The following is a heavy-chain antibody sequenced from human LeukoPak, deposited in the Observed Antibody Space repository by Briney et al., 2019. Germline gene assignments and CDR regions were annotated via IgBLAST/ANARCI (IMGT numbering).Heavy chain of an antibody. CDR3: ARGPSTGDFDY. V-gene: IGHV1-2*02. CDR1: GYSFTGYY. Sequence: ASVKVSCKASGYSFTGYYLHWMRQALGQRFEWMGWINPNSGDTSYAQKFQGRVTMTRDTSISTVYTDLSSLRSDDTAVYYCARGPSTGDFDYWGQGTPVTVSS. D-gene: IGHD1-1*01. CDR2: INPNSGDT. J-gene: IGHJ4*02.